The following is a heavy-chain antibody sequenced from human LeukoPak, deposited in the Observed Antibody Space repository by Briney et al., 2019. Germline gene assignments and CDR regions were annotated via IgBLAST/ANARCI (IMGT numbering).Heavy chain of an antibody. J-gene: IGHJ4*02. D-gene: IGHD3/OR15-3a*01. CDR3: ATGVDWLYYFDY. CDR2: IYCSGSP. CDR1: GGSINDYF. V-gene: IGHV4-59*01. Sequence: SETLSLTCTVSGGSINDYFRSWIRQPPGKGLEWIGYIYCSGSPNYNPSLNSRVTMSLDTSKNQFSLKLSSVTAADTAVYYCATGVDWLYYFDYWGQGTLVTVSS.